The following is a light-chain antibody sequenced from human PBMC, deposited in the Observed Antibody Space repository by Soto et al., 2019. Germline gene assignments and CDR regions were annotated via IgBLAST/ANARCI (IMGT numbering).Light chain of an antibody. V-gene: IGLV1-40*01. J-gene: IGLJ1*01. CDR2: ANN. CDR3: QSYDNSLTGLYV. CDR1: SSNIGAGYD. Sequence: QSALTEPRTVCGAPGQRVTISSTGSSSNIGAGYDVHWYQHLPGTAPKLLIYANNNRPSGVPDRFSGSKSGTSASLAITGLQAEDEADYYCQSYDNSLTGLYVFGTGTKVTVL.